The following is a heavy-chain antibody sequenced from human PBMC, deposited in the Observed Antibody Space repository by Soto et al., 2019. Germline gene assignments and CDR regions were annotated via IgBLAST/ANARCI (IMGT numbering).Heavy chain of an antibody. J-gene: IGHJ4*02. CDR2: IYYSGSS. V-gene: IGHV4-59*01. D-gene: IGHD3-3*01. CDR3: ATFCIGYVDN. CDR1: GGSISRYY. Sequence: SETLSLTCTFSGGSISRYYWSWIRQSPGKGLEWIGYIYYSGSSNYNPSLKSQVTISLDTSKNHFSLNLSSVTAADTAIYYCATFCIGYVDNSGQETLVTDSS.